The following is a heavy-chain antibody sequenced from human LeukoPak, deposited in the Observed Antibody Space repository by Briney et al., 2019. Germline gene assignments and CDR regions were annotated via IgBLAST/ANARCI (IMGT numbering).Heavy chain of an antibody. CDR2: INPSGGST. V-gene: IGHV1-46*01. Sequence: ASVTVSFTASGYTFTSYYMHWVRQAPGQGLEWMGIINPSGGSTSYAQKFQGRVTMTRDTSTSTVYMELSSLRSEDTAVYYCATYSSSSGYYYYGMDVWGQGTTVTVSS. J-gene: IGHJ6*02. CDR3: ATYSSSSGYYYYGMDV. D-gene: IGHD6-6*01. CDR1: GYTFTSYY.